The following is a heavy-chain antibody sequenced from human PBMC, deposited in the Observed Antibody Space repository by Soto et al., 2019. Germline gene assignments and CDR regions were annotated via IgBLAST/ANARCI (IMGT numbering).Heavy chain of an antibody. D-gene: IGHD5-12*01. V-gene: IGHV4-34*01. CDR2: VKDGGST. CDR1: GGSLTGYY. J-gene: IGHJ4*02. Sequence: QVQLQQWGAGLLKPSETLSLTCTVNGGSLTGYYWSWIRQPPGKGLEWIGEVKDGGSTNYSPSLRGRVSTSADTSKNHFSLRLNSVTAADTAVYFCARGREGIVATHWDQGALVTVSS. CDR3: ARGREGIVATH.